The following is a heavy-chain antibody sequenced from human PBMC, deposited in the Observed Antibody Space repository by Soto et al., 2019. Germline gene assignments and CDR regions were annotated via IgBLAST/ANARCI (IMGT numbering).Heavy chain of an antibody. CDR2: IDYSGST. J-gene: IGHJ6*02. CDR1: GGSISSGGYY. D-gene: IGHD2-2*01. CDR3: ASSSTSLGMDV. V-gene: IGHV4-31*03. Sequence: QVQLQESGPGLVKPSQTLSLTCTVSGGSISSGGYYWSWIRQHPGKGLQWIGYIDYSGSTYYNPSRKSRVTISVDTSKNQLSLKLSSVTAADTAVYYCASSSTSLGMDVWGQGTTVTVSS.